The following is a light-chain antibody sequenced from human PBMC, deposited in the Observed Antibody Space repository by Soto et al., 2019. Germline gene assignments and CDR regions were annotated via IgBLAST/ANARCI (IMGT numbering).Light chain of an antibody. CDR1: SSDIGIYNF. CDR2: EVN. J-gene: IGLJ2*01. Sequence: QSALTQPASVSGSPGQSITISCTGTSSDIGIYNFVSWYQQHPGKVPKLIIYEVNNRPSGVSNRFSGSKSGNTASLTISGLQAEDEADYYCSSQTSSSNMVFGGGTKLTVL. V-gene: IGLV2-14*01. CDR3: SSQTSSSNMV.